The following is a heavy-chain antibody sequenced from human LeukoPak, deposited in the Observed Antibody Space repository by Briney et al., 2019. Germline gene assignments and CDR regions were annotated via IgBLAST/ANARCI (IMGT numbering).Heavy chain of an antibody. CDR1: GYTLTSYG. V-gene: IGHV1-18*01. CDR2: ISAYNGNT. Sequence: ASVKVSCKASGYTLTSYGISWVRQAPGQGLEWMGWISAYNGNTNYAQKLQGRVTMTTDTSTSTAYMELRSLRSDDTAVYYCARGASVLRFLEWLSPFDYWGQGTLVTVSS. J-gene: IGHJ4*02. CDR3: ARGASVLRFLEWLSPFDY. D-gene: IGHD3-3*01.